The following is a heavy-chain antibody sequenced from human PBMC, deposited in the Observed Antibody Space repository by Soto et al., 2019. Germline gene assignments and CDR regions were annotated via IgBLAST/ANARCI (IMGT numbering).Heavy chain of an antibody. CDR3: XXXXYYYDSSGYSLLAY. CDR2: IIPIFGTA. CDR1: GGTFSSYA. J-gene: IGHJ4*02. V-gene: IGHV1-69*01. Sequence: QVQLVQSGAEVKKPGSSVKVSCKASGGTFSSYAISWVRQAPGQGLEWMGGIIPIFGTANYAQKFQGRVTITADESTSTAYMELSSLRSEXTAXXXXXXXXYYYDSSGYSLLAYWGQGTLVTVSS. D-gene: IGHD3-22*01.